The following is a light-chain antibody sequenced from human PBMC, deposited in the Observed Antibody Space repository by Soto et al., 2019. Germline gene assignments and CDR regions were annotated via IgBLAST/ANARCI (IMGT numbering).Light chain of an antibody. V-gene: IGLV2-14*01. J-gene: IGLJ1*01. CDR1: NTDVGVYKY. Sequence: QSALTQPASVSGSPGQSITISCTGSNTDVGVYKYVSWFQQHPGKAPKLLIYEVSNRPTGVSYRFSGSKSGNTASLTISGLQAEDEADYYCSSYTTSTTLVFGSGTKLTVL. CDR3: SSYTTSTTLV. CDR2: EVS.